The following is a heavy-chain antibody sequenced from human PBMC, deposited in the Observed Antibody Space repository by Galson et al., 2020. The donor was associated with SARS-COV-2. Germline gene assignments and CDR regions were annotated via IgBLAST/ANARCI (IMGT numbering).Heavy chain of an antibody. J-gene: IGHJ4*02. CDR1: GFTFSSYG. V-gene: IGHV3-30*03. D-gene: IGHD5-18*01. CDR3: ASQSAGDSDGYGDGVFNPFDY. CDR2: ISYDGSNK. Sequence: QAGGSLRLSCAASGFTFSSYGMHWVRQAPGKGLEWVAVISYDGSNKYYADSVKGRFTISRDNSKNTLYLQMNSLRAEDTAVYYCASQSAGDSDGYGDGVFNPFDYWGQGTLVTVSS.